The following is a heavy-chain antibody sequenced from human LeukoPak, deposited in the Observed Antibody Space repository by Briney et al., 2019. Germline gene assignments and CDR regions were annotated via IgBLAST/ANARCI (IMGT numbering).Heavy chain of an antibody. CDR3: ASLPYGSGSSVDDY. Sequence: ASVKVSYKASGYTFTSYAMNWVRQAPGQGLEWMGWINTNTGNPTYAQGFTGRFVFSLDTSVSTAYLQISSLKAEDTAVYYCASLPYGSGSSVDDYWGQGTLVTVSS. V-gene: IGHV7-4-1*02. D-gene: IGHD3-10*01. CDR1: GYTFTSYA. J-gene: IGHJ4*02. CDR2: INTNTGNP.